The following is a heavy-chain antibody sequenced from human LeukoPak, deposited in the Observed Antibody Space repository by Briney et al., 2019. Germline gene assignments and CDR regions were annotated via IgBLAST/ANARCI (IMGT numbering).Heavy chain of an antibody. CDR1: GFTFRNYA. CDR3: ARDPYSSSWYTYYYYGMDV. CDR2: ISGSGDSV. D-gene: IGHD6-13*01. Sequence: GGSLRLSCAASGFTFRNYAMAWVRQAQGKGLECVSAISGSGDSVRYADSVKGRFTISRDNSKNTLYLQMNNLRAEDTALYYCARDPYSSSWYTYYYYGMDVWGQGTTVTVSS. J-gene: IGHJ6*02. V-gene: IGHV3-23*01.